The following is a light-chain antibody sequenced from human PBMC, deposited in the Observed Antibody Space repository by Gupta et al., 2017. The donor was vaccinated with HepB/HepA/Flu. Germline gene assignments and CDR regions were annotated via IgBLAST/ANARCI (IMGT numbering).Light chain of an antibody. Sequence: QAVVTQEPSLTVSPGGTVTLTCGSSTGPVTNGHYPYWFQQKPGQAPRTLIYDASNRHSWTPARFSGSLLGGKAGLTLSGAQPEDEADYYCFLVYGGARPVFGGGTKLTVL. CDR1: TGPVTNGHY. J-gene: IGLJ3*02. V-gene: IGLV7-46*01. CDR2: DAS. CDR3: FLVYGGARPV.